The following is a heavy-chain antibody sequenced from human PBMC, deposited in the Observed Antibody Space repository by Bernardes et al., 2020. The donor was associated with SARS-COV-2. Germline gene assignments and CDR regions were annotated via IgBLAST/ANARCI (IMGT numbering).Heavy chain of an antibody. V-gene: IGHV1-2*02. CDR1: GYTFTGYY. CDR3: ARDGSSSWYVWFDP. Sequence: ASVKASCKASGYTFTGYYMHWVRQAPGQGLEWMGWINPNSGGTNYAQKFQGRVTMTRDTSISTAYMELSRLRSDDTAVYYCARDGSSSWYVWFDPWGQGTLVTVSS. D-gene: IGHD6-13*01. J-gene: IGHJ5*02. CDR2: INPNSGGT.